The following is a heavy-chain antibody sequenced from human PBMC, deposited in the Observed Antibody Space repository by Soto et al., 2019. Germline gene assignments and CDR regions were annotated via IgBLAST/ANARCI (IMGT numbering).Heavy chain of an antibody. CDR2: IIGHNGRT. Sequence: EVQLLGSGGGLVQPGGSLRLSCAASGFIFDTFDMSWVRQAPGKGLEWVSAIIGHNGRTYYADSVTGRFTISKDNSNKNLYRQMNSVRVEDTAIYYCTKGAWLDDFCGQGVLVTVSS. V-gene: IGHV3-23*01. J-gene: IGHJ4*02. CDR3: TKGAWLDDF. D-gene: IGHD6-19*01. CDR1: GFIFDTFD.